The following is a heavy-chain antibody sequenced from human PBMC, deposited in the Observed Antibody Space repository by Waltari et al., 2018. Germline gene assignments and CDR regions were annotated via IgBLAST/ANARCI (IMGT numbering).Heavy chain of an antibody. CDR2: ISHKGRT. V-gene: IGHV4-59*02. D-gene: IGHD6-19*01. CDR3: ATEGWKVAGGTGWNWFDP. J-gene: IGHJ5*02. CDR1: GDSVTGYS. Sequence: QVQLQESGPGLVKPSETLSLTCIVSGDSVTGYSWNWIRQSPRKGLEWIGSISHKGRTNFNPSLNNRATVSLDTTKNHFSLKLTSVAAPDTAVDYCATEGWKVAGGTGWNWFDPWGQGILVTVST.